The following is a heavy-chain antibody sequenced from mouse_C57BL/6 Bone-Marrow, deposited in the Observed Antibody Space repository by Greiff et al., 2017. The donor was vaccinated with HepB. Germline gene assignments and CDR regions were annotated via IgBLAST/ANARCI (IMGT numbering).Heavy chain of an antibody. D-gene: IGHD2-1*01. CDR3: ARKRLGYGNYDYAMDY. J-gene: IGHJ4*01. CDR1: GYAFSSYW. V-gene: IGHV1-80*01. Sequence: QVQLKESGAELVKPGASVKISCKASGYAFSSYWMNWVKQRPGKGLEWIGQIYPGDGDTNYNGKFKGKATLTADKSSSTAYMQLSSLTSEDSAVYFCARKRLGYGNYDYAMDYWGQGTSVTVSS. CDR2: IYPGDGDT.